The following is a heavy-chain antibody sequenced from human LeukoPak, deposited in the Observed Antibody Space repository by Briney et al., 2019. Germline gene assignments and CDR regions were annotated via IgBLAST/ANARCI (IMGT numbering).Heavy chain of an antibody. CDR3: ARRGDSYAVFDY. D-gene: IGHD5-18*01. CDR2: VYYSGRM. Sequence: SETLSLTCTVSGGCISSYYWIWIRQPPGKGLEWIGSVYYSGRMYYNPSLKSRVTVSVDTSRNQFSLKVTSVTAADTAVYYCARRGDSYAVFDYWGQGTLVTVSS. J-gene: IGHJ4*02. CDR1: GGCISSYY. V-gene: IGHV4-39*07.